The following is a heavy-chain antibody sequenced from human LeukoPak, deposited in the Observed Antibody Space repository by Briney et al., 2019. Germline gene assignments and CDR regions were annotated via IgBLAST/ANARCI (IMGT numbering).Heavy chain of an antibody. CDR2: IGVFNGNR. CDR3: GRDWDWHVQF. V-gene: IGHV1-18*01. Sequence: GASAKVSCKTSGYTFSRYGFSWVRQAPGQGLEWIGWIGVFNGNRNYAKSVQGRITLTADTSTNTTYMELRSLTSDDTAVYFCGRDWDWHVQFWGQGTLITVSS. D-gene: IGHD1-26*01. J-gene: IGHJ4*02. CDR1: GYTFSRYG.